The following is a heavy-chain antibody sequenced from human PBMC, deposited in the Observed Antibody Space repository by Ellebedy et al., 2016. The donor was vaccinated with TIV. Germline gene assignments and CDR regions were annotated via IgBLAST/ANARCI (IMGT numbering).Heavy chain of an antibody. V-gene: IGHV3-23*01. CDR3: ARNTIRAFDY. J-gene: IGHJ4*02. CDR1: GFTFSTFG. Sequence: GESLKISXAASGFTFSTFGMGWVRQAPGKGLEWVSVISAGSDTTLYAISVKGRFTISRDNSKNTLYLQMNSLKAEDTALYYCARNTIRAFDYWGQGTLVTVSS. D-gene: IGHD3-3*01. CDR2: ISAGSDTT.